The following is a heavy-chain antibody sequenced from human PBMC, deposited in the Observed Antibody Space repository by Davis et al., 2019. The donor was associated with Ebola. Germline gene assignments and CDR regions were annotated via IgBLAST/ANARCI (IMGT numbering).Heavy chain of an antibody. CDR2: ISSSSSYI. Sequence: GESLKISCAASGFTFSIYNMNWVRQAPGRGLEWVSSISSSSSYIYYADSVKGRFTISRDNAKNSLYLQMNSLRAEDTAVYYCASYYDSSGYYFSNWYFDLWGRGTLVTVSS. CDR1: GFTFSIYN. V-gene: IGHV3-21*01. D-gene: IGHD3-22*01. CDR3: ASYYDSSGYYFSNWYFDL. J-gene: IGHJ2*01.